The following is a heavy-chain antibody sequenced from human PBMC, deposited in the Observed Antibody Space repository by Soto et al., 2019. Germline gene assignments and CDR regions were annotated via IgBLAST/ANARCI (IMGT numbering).Heavy chain of an antibody. J-gene: IGHJ4*02. CDR2: ISYDGSNK. D-gene: IGHD1-26*01. CDR3: AKGQVGAEFDY. CDR1: GFTFSSYG. V-gene: IGHV3-30*18. Sequence: QVQLVESGGGVVQPGRSLRLSCAASGFTFSSYGMHWVRQAPGKGLEWVAVISYDGSNKYYADSVKGRFTISRDNSKNTLYLQMNSLRAEDTAVYYCAKGQVGAEFDYWGQGTLVTVSS.